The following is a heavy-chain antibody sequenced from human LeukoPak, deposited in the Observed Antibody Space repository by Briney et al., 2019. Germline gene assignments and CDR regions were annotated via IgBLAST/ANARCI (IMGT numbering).Heavy chain of an antibody. Sequence: ASVKVSCKASGYTFTSYGISWVRQAPGQGLEWMGWISAYNGNTNYAQKLQGRVTMTTDTSTSTAYMELRSLRSDDTAVYYCAREPSGSYYPQSENFDYWGQGTLVTVSS. D-gene: IGHD1-26*01. J-gene: IGHJ4*02. V-gene: IGHV1-18*01. CDR1: GYTFTSYG. CDR2: ISAYNGNT. CDR3: AREPSGSYYPQSENFDY.